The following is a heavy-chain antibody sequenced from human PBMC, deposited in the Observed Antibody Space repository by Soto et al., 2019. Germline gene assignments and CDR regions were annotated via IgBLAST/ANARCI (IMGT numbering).Heavy chain of an antibody. CDR3: ARDMDTYGYGLFNY. V-gene: IGHV3-7*04. Sequence: PGGSLRLSCAASGFTFSNFWMSWVRQAPGKGLEWVANIKEDGSEKYSVDSVKGRFTISRDNAKNSLYLQMNSLRAEDTAVYYCARDMDTYGYGLFNYWGQGTLLTVSS. CDR2: IKEDGSEK. J-gene: IGHJ4*02. D-gene: IGHD5-18*01. CDR1: GFTFSNFW.